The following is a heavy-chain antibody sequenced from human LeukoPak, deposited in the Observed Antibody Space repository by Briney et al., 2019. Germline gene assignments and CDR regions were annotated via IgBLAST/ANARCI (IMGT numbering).Heavy chain of an antibody. CDR2: INHSGST. V-gene: IGHV4-34*01. Sequence: SETLSLTCAVYGGSFSGYYWSWIRQPPGKGLEWIGEINHSGSTNYNPSLKSRVTISVDTSKNQFSLKLSSVTAADTAVYYCARDGYSNGSDAFDIWGQGTMVTVSS. CDR1: GGSFSGYY. D-gene: IGHD5-18*01. CDR3: ARDGYSNGSDAFDI. J-gene: IGHJ3*02.